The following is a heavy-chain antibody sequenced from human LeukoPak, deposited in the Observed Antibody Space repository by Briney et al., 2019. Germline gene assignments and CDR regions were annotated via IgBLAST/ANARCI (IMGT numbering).Heavy chain of an antibody. CDR1: GFTFSSYS. CDR3: GRDRGGGDFDY. J-gene: IGHJ4*02. D-gene: IGHD3-10*01. CDR2: ISSSSSTI. Sequence: GGSLRLSCAASGFTFSSYSMNWVRQAPGKGLEWVSYISSSSSTIYYADSVKGRFTISRDNAKNSLYLQMNSLRAEDTAVYCLGRDRGGGDFDYWGQGTLVTVSS. V-gene: IGHV3-48*01.